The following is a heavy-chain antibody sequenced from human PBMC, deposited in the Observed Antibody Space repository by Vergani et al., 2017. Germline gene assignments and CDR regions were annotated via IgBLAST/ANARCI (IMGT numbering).Heavy chain of an antibody. CDR3: ARGTSGFYYYYYGMDV. CDR2: INHSGST. V-gene: IGHV4-34*09. J-gene: IGHJ6*02. Sequence: QVQLQESGPGLVKPSQTLSLTCAVYGGSFSGYYWSWIRQPPGKGLEWIGEINHSGSTNYNPSLKSRVTISVDTSKNQFSLKLSSVTAADTAVYYCARGTSGFYYYYYGMDVWGQGTTVTVSS. CDR1: GGSFSGYY. D-gene: IGHD3-10*01.